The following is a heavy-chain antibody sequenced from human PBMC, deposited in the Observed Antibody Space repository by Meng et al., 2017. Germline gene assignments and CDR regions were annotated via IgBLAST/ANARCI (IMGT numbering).Heavy chain of an antibody. CDR1: GYTFTSYD. J-gene: IGHJ5*02. D-gene: IGHD6-19*01. CDR3: ARGLAVAGTVFWFDP. V-gene: IGHV1-8*03. CDR2: MNPNSGNT. Sequence: GQLVQYWAEVKKPGASVKGSCNASGYTFTSYDINWVRQATGQGLEWMGWMNPNSGNTGYAQKFQGRVTITRNTSISTAYMELSSLRSEDTAVYYCARGLAVAGTVFWFDPWGQGTLVTVFS.